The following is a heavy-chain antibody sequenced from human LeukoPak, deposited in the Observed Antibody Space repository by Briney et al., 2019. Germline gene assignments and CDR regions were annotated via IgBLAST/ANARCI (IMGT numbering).Heavy chain of an antibody. Sequence: PGGSLRLSCAASGFTFSSYSMNWVRQAPGKGLEWVSYISSSSSTIYYADSVKGRFTISRDNAKNSLYLQMNSLRAEDTAVYYCARGRRTILGATSPDYWGQGTLVTVSS. CDR1: GFTFSSYS. CDR2: ISSSSSTI. J-gene: IGHJ4*02. CDR3: ARGRRTILGATSPDY. D-gene: IGHD1-26*01. V-gene: IGHV3-48*01.